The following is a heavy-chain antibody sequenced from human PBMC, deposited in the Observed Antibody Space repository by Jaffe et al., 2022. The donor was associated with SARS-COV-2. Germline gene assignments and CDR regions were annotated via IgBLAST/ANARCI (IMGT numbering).Heavy chain of an antibody. D-gene: IGHD1-26*01. CDR2: ISYDGTQT. Sequence: QVQLAESGGGVVQPGKSLRLSCAASGFLFSASAMHWVRQAPGEGPEWLAVISYDGTQTYYADSVRGRFTISRDNTKNTLHLQMSSLRSDDTGLYYCARDFSGGVGATSYWGHGPLVTVS. CDR1: GFLFSASA. V-gene: IGHV3-30*04. J-gene: IGHJ4*01. CDR3: ARDFSGGVGATSY.